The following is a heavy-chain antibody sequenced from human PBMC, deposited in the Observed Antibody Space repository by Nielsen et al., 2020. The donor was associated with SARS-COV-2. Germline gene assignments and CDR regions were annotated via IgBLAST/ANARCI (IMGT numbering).Heavy chain of an antibody. CDR2: IYPGDSDT. Sequence: VRQMPGKGLEWMGIIYPGDSDTRYSPSFQGQVTISADKSISTAYLQWSSLKASDTAMYYCARRGAARIMDVWGQGTTVTVSS. CDR3: ARRGAARIMDV. D-gene: IGHD6-6*01. V-gene: IGHV5-51*01. J-gene: IGHJ6*02.